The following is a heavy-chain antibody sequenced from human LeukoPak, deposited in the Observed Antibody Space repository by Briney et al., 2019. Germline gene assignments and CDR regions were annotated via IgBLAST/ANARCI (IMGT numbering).Heavy chain of an antibody. V-gene: IGHV1-24*01. J-gene: IGHJ4*02. Sequence: GASVKVSCKVSGNTLTDLSIHWVRQAPEKGLDWMGGFDPEDAEVIYAEKFQDRVTMTEDPSTDTAYLELSSLRSEDTAVYYCAAEGQWSLVHYFNSRGQGTLVTVSS. CDR1: GNTLTDLS. CDR2: FDPEDAEV. D-gene: IGHD2/OR15-2a*01. CDR3: AAEGQWSLVHYFNS.